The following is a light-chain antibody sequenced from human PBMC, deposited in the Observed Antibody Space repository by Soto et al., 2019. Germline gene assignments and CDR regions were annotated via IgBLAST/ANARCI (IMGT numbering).Light chain of an antibody. J-gene: IGLJ1*01. V-gene: IGLV2-14*01. CDR3: SSYTSSSPYV. CDR1: SSDVGGYNY. CDR2: DVS. Sequence: QSALTQPASVSGSPGQSSTISCTGTSSDVGGYNYVSWYQQRPGKAPKLMIYDVSNRPSGVSNRFSGSKSGNTASLTISGLQAEDEADYYCSSYTSSSPYVFGTGTKVT.